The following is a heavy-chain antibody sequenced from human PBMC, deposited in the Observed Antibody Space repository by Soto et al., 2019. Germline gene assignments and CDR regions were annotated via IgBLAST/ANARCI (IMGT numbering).Heavy chain of an antibody. D-gene: IGHD2-15*01. CDR3: AREGWPLLQTGMDV. CDR2: ISSSNRTI. Sequence: GGSLILSSAASRFTSRSYRTNWVRQAPGKGLEWVSYISSSNRTINYADSVKGRFIISRDNAKNSLYLQMHSLRDEDTAVYYCAREGWPLLQTGMDVWGQGTTVTLSS. V-gene: IGHV3-48*02. CDR1: RFTSRSYR. J-gene: IGHJ6*02.